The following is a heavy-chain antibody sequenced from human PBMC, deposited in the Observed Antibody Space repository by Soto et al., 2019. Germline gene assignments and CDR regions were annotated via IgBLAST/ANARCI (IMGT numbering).Heavy chain of an antibody. V-gene: IGHV3-21*01. J-gene: IGHJ6*03. CDR2: ISSSSSYI. CDR3: ATPVPTSRLYYYYMDV. D-gene: IGHD2-2*01. CDR1: GFTFSSYS. Sequence: EVQLVESGGGLVKPGGSLRLSCAASGFTFSSYSMNWVRQAPGKGLEWVSSISSSSSYIYYADSVKGRFTISRDNAKNSLDLQINGLRAEDTAVYYCATPVPTSRLYYYYMDVWGKGTTVTVSS.